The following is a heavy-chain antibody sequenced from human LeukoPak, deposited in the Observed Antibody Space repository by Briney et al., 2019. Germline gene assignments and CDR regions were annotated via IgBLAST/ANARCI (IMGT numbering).Heavy chain of an antibody. CDR1: GYTFTGYY. D-gene: IGHD6-19*01. J-gene: IGHJ4*02. CDR2: INPNNGGT. Sequence: ASVKVSCKASGYTFTGYYMHWVRQAPGQGLEWMGWINPNNGGTNYAQKFQGRVAMTRDTSISTAYMELSRLGSDDTAVYYCARTAGYSSGWYYFDYWGQGTLVTVSS. V-gene: IGHV1-2*02. CDR3: ARTAGYSSGWYYFDY.